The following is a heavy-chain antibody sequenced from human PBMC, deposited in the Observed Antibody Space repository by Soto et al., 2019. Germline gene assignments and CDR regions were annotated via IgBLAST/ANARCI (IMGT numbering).Heavy chain of an antibody. Sequence: QITLKESGPTLVKPTQTLTLTCTFSGFSLSTGGVGVGWIRQPPGEALEWLALIYWDNDKRYSPSLKSRLTLPKDASKNQVVLTMTNMDPVDTATYYCAHSRCGGDCLQSYSSHYYYGMDVWGQGTTVTVSS. J-gene: IGHJ6*02. V-gene: IGHV2-5*02. CDR3: AHSRCGGDCLQSYSSHYYYGMDV. CDR1: GFSLSTGGVG. CDR2: IYWDNDK. D-gene: IGHD2-21*02.